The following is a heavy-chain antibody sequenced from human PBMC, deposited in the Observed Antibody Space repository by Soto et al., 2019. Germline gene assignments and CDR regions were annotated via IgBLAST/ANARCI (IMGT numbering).Heavy chain of an antibody. Sequence: QVQLVESGGGVVQPGRSLRLSCAASGFTFSSYGMHWVRQAPGKGLEWVAVISYDGSDKYYADSVKGRFTISRDNSKNTLCLQLNSLRAEDTAVYYCAKDVESFLQHWGQGTLITVSS. J-gene: IGHJ1*01. CDR2: ISYDGSDK. CDR1: GFTFSSYG. CDR3: AKDVESFLQH. V-gene: IGHV3-30*18. D-gene: IGHD2-15*01.